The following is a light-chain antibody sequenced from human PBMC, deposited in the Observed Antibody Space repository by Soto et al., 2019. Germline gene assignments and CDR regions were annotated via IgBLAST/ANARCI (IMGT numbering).Light chain of an antibody. Sequence: EIVLTQSPGTLSLSPGERATLSCRASQYVSTTFFAWYQQKPGQAPRLLIYGTSNRATGIPDRFSGSGSGTDFTLTISRPEPEDFAVYYCQQYGSSPLTFGGGTRMRSN. CDR1: QYVSTTF. V-gene: IGKV3-20*01. CDR3: QQYGSSPLT. J-gene: IGKJ4*01. CDR2: GTS.